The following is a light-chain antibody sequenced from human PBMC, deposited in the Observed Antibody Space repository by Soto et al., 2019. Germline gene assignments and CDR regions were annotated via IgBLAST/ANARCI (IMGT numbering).Light chain of an antibody. CDR1: NNDIGTYAL. CDR2: EVT. Sequence: QLVLTQPASVSGSPGQSITISCTGTNNDIGTYALVSWYQQHPGKAPKLIIFEVTKRPSGVSIRFSGYKSGNMAFLTISGLQAEDEADYYCCSYVRSNILVAFGGGTKVTVL. V-gene: IGLV2-23*02. CDR3: CSYVRSNILVA. J-gene: IGLJ2*01.